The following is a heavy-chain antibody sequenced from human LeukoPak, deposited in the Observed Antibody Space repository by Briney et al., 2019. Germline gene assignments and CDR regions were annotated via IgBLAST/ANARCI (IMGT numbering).Heavy chain of an antibody. CDR1: GGSISSYY. V-gene: IGHV4-4*07. J-gene: IGHJ6*03. Sequence: PSETLSLTCTVSGGSISSYYWSWIRQPAGKGLEWIGRIYSSGSTNYNPSLKSRVTMSVDTSKNQFSLKLSSVTAADTAVYYCARDRYSGYVGAYYYMDVWGKGTTVTVSS. CDR3: ARDRYSGYVGAYYYMDV. CDR2: IYSSGST. D-gene: IGHD5-12*01.